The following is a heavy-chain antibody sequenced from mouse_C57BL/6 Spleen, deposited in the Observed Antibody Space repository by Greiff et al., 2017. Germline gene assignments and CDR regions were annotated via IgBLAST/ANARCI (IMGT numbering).Heavy chain of an antibody. D-gene: IGHD1-1*02. J-gene: IGHJ3*01. CDR3: ARRENGSPWFAY. Sequence: DVTLQESGPGLVKPSQSLSLTLPVTGYPIPSGYYWNWIRQFPGNKLEWMGYLSYDGSNNYNPSLQNRNPITRDTSKNQFFLKLNSMTTEDPATYYCARRENGSPWFAYWGQGTLVTVSA. V-gene: IGHV3-6*01. CDR1: GYPIPSGYY. CDR2: LSYDGSN.